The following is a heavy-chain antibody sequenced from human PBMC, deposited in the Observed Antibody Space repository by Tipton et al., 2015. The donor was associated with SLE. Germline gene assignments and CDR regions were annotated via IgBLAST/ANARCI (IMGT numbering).Heavy chain of an antibody. Sequence: TLSLTCTVSGYSISSGYYWGWIRQPPGKGLEWIGSIYHSGSTYYNPSLKSRVTISVDTPKNQFSLKLSSVTAADTAVYYCARGGEEYYDFWSGGWFDPWGQGTLVTVSS. J-gene: IGHJ5*02. V-gene: IGHV4-38-2*02. D-gene: IGHD3-3*01. CDR2: IYHSGST. CDR3: ARGGEEYYDFWSGGWFDP. CDR1: GYSISSGYY.